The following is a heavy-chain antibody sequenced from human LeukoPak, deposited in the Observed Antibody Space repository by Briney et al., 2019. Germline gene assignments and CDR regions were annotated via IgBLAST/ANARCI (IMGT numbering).Heavy chain of an antibody. J-gene: IGHJ6*02. CDR2: IYYSGST. CDR1: GGSISSGGYY. Sequence: PSETLSLTCTVSGGSISSGGYYWSWIRQHPGKGLEWIGYIYYSGSTYYNPSLKSRVTISVDTSKNQFSLKLSSVTAADTAVYYCARDRGYSNGRFSYYYGMDVWGQGTTVSVSS. D-gene: IGHD4-4*01. V-gene: IGHV4-31*03. CDR3: ARDRGYSNGRFSYYYGMDV.